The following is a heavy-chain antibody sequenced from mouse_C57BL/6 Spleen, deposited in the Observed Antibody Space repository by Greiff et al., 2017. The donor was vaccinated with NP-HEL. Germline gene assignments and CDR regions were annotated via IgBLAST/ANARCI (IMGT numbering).Heavy chain of an antibody. CDR3: TGSGGGSSGGGYFDV. V-gene: IGHV1-5*01. CDR1: GYTFTSYW. J-gene: IGHJ1*03. D-gene: IGHD1-1*01. Sequence: VQLQQSGTVLARPGASVKMSCKTSGYTFTSYWMHWVKQRPGQGLEWIGAIYPGNSDTSSNQKFKGKAKLTAVTSASTAYMELSSLTKEDSAVYYGTGSGGGSSGGGYFDVWGKGTTVTVSS. CDR2: IYPGNSDT.